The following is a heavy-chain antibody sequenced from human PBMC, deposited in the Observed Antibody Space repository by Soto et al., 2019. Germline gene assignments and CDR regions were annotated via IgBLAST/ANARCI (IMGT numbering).Heavy chain of an antibody. CDR1: NFSISSGYY. Sequence: LSLTCAVSNFSISSGYYWGWIRQPPGKGLGWIGSIYQRGSTFYNSALKSRVTMSMDTSRNLFSLNLRSVTAADTAVYYCSKSGDYGLDAFDLWGQGTMVTVSS. J-gene: IGHJ3*01. V-gene: IGHV4-38-2*01. D-gene: IGHD4-17*01. CDR2: IYQRGST. CDR3: SKSGDYGLDAFDL.